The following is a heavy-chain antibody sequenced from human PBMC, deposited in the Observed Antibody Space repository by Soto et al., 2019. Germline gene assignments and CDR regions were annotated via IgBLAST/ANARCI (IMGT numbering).Heavy chain of an antibody. J-gene: IGHJ6*02. CDR1: GFTFSSYW. CDR2: INSDGSST. D-gene: IGHD2-8*01. V-gene: IGHV3-74*01. CDR3: ARPSRNCTNGVCPLFYYYGMDV. Sequence: GGSLRLSCAASGFTFSSYWMHWVRQAPGKGLVWVSRINSDGSSTSYTDSVKGRFTISRDNAKNTLYLQMNSLRAEDTAVYYCARPSRNCTNGVCPLFYYYGMDVWGQGTTVTVSS.